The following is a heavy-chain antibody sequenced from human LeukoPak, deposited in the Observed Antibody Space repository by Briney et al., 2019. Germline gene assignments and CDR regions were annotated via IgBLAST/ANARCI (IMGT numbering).Heavy chain of an antibody. Sequence: SGPTLVNPTQTLTLTCTFSGFSLSTSGVGVGWIRQPPGKALEWLALIYWNDDKRYSPSLKSRLTITKDTSKNQVVLTMTNMDPVDTATYYCAHGPTPDSIAVAAHFDYWGQGTLVTVSS. V-gene: IGHV2-5*01. CDR3: AHGPTPDSIAVAAHFDY. J-gene: IGHJ4*02. CDR2: IYWNDDK. D-gene: IGHD6-19*01. CDR1: GFSLSTSGVG.